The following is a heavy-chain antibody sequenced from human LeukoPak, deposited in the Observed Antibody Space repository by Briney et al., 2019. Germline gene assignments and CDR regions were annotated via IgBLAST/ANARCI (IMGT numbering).Heavy chain of an antibody. CDR3: ARGGWLRSHYFDF. CDR2: IKQDGSEK. D-gene: IGHD5-12*01. J-gene: IGHJ4*02. V-gene: IGHV3-7*01. Sequence: GGSLRLSCAASGFTFSSHWMSWVRQAPGKGLEWVANIKQDGSEKYYADSVKGRFTISRDNAKNSLYLQMNSLRAEDTAVYYCARGGWLRSHYFDFWGQGTLVTVSS. CDR1: GFTFSSHW.